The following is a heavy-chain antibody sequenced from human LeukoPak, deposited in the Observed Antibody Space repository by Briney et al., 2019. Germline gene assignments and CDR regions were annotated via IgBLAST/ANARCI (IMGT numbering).Heavy chain of an antibody. D-gene: IGHD5-24*01. J-gene: IGHJ4*02. CDR3: ARLHAGWLHYPRYFDY. V-gene: IGHV4-39*01. Sequence: SETLSLTRTVSGGSISSSSYYWGWIRQPPGKGLEWIGSIYYSGSTYYNPSLKSRVTISVDTSKNQFSLKLSSVTAADTAVYYWARLHAGWLHYPRYFDYWGQGTLVTVSS. CDR2: IYYSGST. CDR1: GGSISSSSYY.